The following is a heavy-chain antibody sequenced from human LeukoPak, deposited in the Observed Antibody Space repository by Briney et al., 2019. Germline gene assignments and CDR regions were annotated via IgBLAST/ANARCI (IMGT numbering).Heavy chain of an antibody. D-gene: IGHD3-10*01. CDR2: ISAYNGNT. CDR1: GYTFTSYG. V-gene: IGHV1-18*01. J-gene: IGHJ1*01. Sequence: ASVKVSCKASGYTFTSYGISWVRQAPGQGLEWMGWISAYNGNTNYAQKLQGRVTMTTDTSTSTAYMELRSLRFDDTAVYYCAREGARYYYGSEQSREYFQHWGQGTLVTVSS. CDR3: AREGARYYYGSEQSREYFQH.